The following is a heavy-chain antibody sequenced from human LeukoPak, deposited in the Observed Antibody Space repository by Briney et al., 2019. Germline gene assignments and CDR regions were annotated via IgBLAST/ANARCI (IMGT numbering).Heavy chain of an antibody. Sequence: PGGSLRVSCAASGFTFSSYWLNWVRQTPGKGLEWVANIKEDGSEKYHVDSVKGRFTISRDNAKSSLYLQTNSLRAEDTALYYCARSIMGGGAFDYWGQGTQVTVSS. D-gene: IGHD3-10*01. CDR2: IKEDGSEK. V-gene: IGHV3-7*03. CDR1: GFTFSSYW. J-gene: IGHJ4*02. CDR3: ARSIMGGGAFDY.